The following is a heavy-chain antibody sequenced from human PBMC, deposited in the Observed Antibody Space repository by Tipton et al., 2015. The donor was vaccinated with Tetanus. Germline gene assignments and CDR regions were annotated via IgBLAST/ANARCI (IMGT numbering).Heavy chain of an antibody. J-gene: IGHJ1*01. Sequence: TLSLTCTVSGDSIGTYYWSWIRQPPGKGLEWIGYFQYSGSTNYNPSLESRVTISVDTSKNQYSMNLRSVTAADTAVYYCARGSWVWSWSLHHWGQGTLVPVSS. CDR2: FQYSGST. CDR3: ARGSWVWSWSLHH. D-gene: IGHD2-21*01. V-gene: IGHV4-59*01. CDR1: GDSIGTYY.